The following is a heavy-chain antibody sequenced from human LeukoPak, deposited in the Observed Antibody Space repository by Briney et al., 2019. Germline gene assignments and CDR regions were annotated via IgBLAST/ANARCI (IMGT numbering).Heavy chain of an antibody. J-gene: IGHJ4*02. CDR3: ASSLSSGWGPVDDY. CDR2: ISYDGRNK. Sequence: SGRSLRLSCAASGFAFSTYAMHWVRQAPGRGLEWVAAISYDGRNKFYADSVKGRFTISRDNAKKSVFLQMNSLRAEDTAVYYCASSLSSGWGPVDDYWGQGIMVTVSS. V-gene: IGHV3-30*04. D-gene: IGHD6-19*01. CDR1: GFAFSTYA.